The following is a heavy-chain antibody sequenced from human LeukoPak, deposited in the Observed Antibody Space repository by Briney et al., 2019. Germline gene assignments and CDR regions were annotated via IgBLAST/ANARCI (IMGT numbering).Heavy chain of an antibody. V-gene: IGHV3-30*19. CDR1: GFTFSSYG. J-gene: IGHJ1*01. D-gene: IGHD3-10*01. CDR3: ARVSGDFYYTYHPAEEYFQH. CDR2: IAYDDSK. Sequence: GGSLRLSCAASGFTFSSYGMHWVRQAPGKGLEWVAVIAYDDSKYYADSVKARFTISRDNSKNTVYLQMNSLRPEDTAVYYCARVSGDFYYTYHPAEEYFQHWGQGALVTVSS.